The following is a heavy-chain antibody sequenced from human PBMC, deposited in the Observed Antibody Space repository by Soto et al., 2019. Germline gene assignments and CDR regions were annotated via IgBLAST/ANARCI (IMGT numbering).Heavy chain of an antibody. J-gene: IGHJ4*02. CDR2: ISGSGGST. D-gene: IGHD3-16*02. CDR3: VKHGCMITFGGVIVNEFGY. CDR1: GFTFSSYA. V-gene: IGHV3-23*01. Sequence: PGGSLRLSCAASGFTFSSYAMSWVRQAPGKGLEWVSAISGSGGSTYYADSVKGRFTISRDNSKNTLYLQMNSLRAEDTAVYYCVKHGCMITFGGVIVNEFGYWGKGTLVTVSS.